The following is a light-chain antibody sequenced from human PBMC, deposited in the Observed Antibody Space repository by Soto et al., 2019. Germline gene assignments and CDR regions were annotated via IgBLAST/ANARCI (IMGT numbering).Light chain of an antibody. V-gene: IGKV3-11*01. CDR2: DAS. J-gene: IGKJ2*01. CDR1: HDVSVS. Sequence: EIVLTQSPDTLSLSPGEGATLSCRASHDVSVSLVWYRQRPGQSPRILIHDASNRATVISARFSGSGSGTDFTLTIGSLEPEEAALYYCQQRSSWPYTSGQGTKVEIK. CDR3: QQRSSWPYT.